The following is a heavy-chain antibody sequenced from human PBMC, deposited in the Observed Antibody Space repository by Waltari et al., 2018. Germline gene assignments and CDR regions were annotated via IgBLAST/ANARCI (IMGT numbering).Heavy chain of an antibody. J-gene: IGHJ4*02. CDR1: GYTLTELS. V-gene: IGHV1-24*01. CDR2: FEPKEGKT. D-gene: IGHD3-16*01. CDR3: ATNPFGGRGGYYFDY. Sequence: QVHLVQSGAEVKKPGASVKVSCKVSGYTLTELSMHWVRQAPGKGLEWMGVFEPKEGKTTTAQKFRGRSPMTEETSTATAYMELSSLRSGDTAVYYWATNPFGGRGGYYFDYWGQGTLVTVSS.